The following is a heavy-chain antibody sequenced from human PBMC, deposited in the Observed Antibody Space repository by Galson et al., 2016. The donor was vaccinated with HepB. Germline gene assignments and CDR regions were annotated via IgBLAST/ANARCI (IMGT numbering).Heavy chain of an antibody. Sequence: SLRLSCAASGFTFSDYYMSWIRQAPGKGLEWVSYISTSGSTIYHADSVKGRFTISRDNAKNSLYLQMNSLRAEDTAVYYCTSRGAAVADVYWGQGTLVTVS. D-gene: IGHD4-23*01. J-gene: IGHJ4*02. CDR3: TSRGAAVADVY. CDR2: ISTSGSTI. CDR1: GFTFSDYY. V-gene: IGHV3-11*01.